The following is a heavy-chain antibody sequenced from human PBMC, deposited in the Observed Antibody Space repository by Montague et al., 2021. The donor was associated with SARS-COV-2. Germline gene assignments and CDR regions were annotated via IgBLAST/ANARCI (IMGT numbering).Heavy chain of an antibody. CDR2: IYYSGST. CDR1: GGSISSGGYY. Sequence: TLSLTCTVSGGSISSGGYYWSWIRQHPGKGLEWIGYIYYSGSTYYTPSLKSRVTISVDTSKNRFSLKLSSVTAADTAVYYCARARITMIVVVNAFDIWGQGTMVTVSS. D-gene: IGHD3-22*01. J-gene: IGHJ3*02. CDR3: ARARITMIVVVNAFDI. V-gene: IGHV4-31*03.